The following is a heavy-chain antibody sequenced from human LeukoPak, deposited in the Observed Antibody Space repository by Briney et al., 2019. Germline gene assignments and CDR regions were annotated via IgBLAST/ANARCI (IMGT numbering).Heavy chain of an antibody. D-gene: IGHD2-2*02. CDR3: ARHRYQLLYNHYYYMDV. Sequence: GGSLKISCKGSGYSFTSYWIGWVRQMPGKGLEWMGIIYPGDSDTRYSPSFQGQVTISADKSISTAYLQWSSLKASDTAMYYCARHRYQLLYNHYYYMDVWGKGTTVTVSS. V-gene: IGHV5-51*01. CDR1: GYSFTSYW. CDR2: IYPGDSDT. J-gene: IGHJ6*03.